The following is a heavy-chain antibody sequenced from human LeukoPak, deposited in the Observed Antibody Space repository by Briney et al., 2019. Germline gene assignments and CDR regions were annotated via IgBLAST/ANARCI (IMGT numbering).Heavy chain of an antibody. D-gene: IGHD2-2*01. Sequence: GGSLRLSCAASGFTFSSYGMHWVRQAPGKGLEWVAFIRYDGSNKYYADSVKGRFTISRDNSKNTLYLQMNSLRAEDTAVYYCAITDLIVVVPAADDYWGQGTLVTVSS. CDR2: IRYDGSNK. CDR1: GFTFSSYG. J-gene: IGHJ4*02. CDR3: AITDLIVVVPAADDY. V-gene: IGHV3-30*02.